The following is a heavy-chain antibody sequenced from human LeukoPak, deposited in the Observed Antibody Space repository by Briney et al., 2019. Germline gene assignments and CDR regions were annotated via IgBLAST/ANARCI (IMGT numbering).Heavy chain of an antibody. J-gene: IGHJ4*02. CDR2: IWYDGSNK. V-gene: IGHV3-33*01. CDR3: AGGSGDYSPDF. D-gene: IGHD4-17*01. Sequence: GGSLRLSCAASGFXFSSCAIHWVRQAPGKGLEWVALIWYDGSNKYYADSVKGRFTISRDNAKNTLYLQMNSLRAEDTAVYYCAGGSGDYSPDFWGQGSLVTVSS. CDR1: GFXFSSCA.